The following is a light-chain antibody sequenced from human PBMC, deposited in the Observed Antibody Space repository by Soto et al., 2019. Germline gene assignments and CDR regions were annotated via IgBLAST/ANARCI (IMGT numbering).Light chain of an antibody. CDR2: GVS. J-gene: IGKJ4*02. Sequence: EIVLTQSPGTLSLSPGERAILSCRASQRVGSSSLAWYQQRPGQAPRLLIYGVSTRATGIPDRFSGSGSGTDFTLTISRLESEDFGVYFCQQFGTSPAFGGGTKVEIK. CDR3: QQFGTSPA. V-gene: IGKV3-20*01. CDR1: QRVGSSS.